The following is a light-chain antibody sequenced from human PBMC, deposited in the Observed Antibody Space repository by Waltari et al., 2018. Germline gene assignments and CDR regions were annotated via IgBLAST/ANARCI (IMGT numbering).Light chain of an antibody. J-gene: IGKJ1*01. Sequence: DIQMTQSPSSLSASVGDRVTITCRASQSISSYLNWYQQKPGKAPNLLIYAASSLQSGVPSRFSGSGSGTDCTLTISSLQPEDFATYYGQQSYSTPWTFGQGTKVEIK. CDR3: QQSYSTPWT. V-gene: IGKV1-39*01. CDR1: QSISSY. CDR2: AAS.